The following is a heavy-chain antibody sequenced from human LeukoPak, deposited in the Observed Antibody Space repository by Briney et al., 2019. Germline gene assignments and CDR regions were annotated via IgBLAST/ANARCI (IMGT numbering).Heavy chain of an antibody. CDR2: ISSSSSFI. Sequence: PGGSLRLSCAASGFTFSSLYMNWVRQAPGKGLEWVSSISSSSSFIYYADSVKGRFTISRDNAKNSLYLQMNSLRAEDTAVYYCASYRRYYDFWSGYSDAFDIWGQGTMVTVSS. CDR3: ASYRRYYDFWSGYSDAFDI. V-gene: IGHV3-21*01. D-gene: IGHD3-3*01. J-gene: IGHJ3*02. CDR1: GFTFSSLY.